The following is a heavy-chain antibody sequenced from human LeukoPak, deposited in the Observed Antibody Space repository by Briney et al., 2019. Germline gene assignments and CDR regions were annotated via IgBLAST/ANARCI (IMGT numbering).Heavy chain of an antibody. Sequence: ASVKVSCKASGYTFTNYAIHWVRQAPGQRLEWMGWINAGNGNTKYSQKFQGRVTITRDTSASTAYMELSSLRSEDTAVYYCAKYSSSWYFDYWGQGTLVTVSS. J-gene: IGHJ4*02. D-gene: IGHD6-13*01. CDR1: GYTFTNYA. CDR3: AKYSSSWYFDY. V-gene: IGHV1-3*01. CDR2: INAGNGNT.